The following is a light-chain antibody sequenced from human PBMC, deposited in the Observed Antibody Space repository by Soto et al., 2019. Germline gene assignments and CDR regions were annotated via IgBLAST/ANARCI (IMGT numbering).Light chain of an antibody. J-gene: IGKJ1*01. CDR1: QSISSNF. Sequence: EILLTQAPGTLALSPGERATLSCSASQSISSNFLAWYQQKRGQAPRLLIHGASNRATGIPDRFSGSGSGTDFTLTITRLEPEDFGVYYCQQYGGSPRTFGQGTKV. V-gene: IGKV3-20*01. CDR3: QQYGGSPRT. CDR2: GAS.